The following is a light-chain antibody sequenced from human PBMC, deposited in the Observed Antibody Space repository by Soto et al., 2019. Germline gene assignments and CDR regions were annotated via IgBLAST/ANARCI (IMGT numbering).Light chain of an antibody. CDR3: MQATQFART. J-gene: IGKJ1*01. Sequence: DIVMPQTPLSSTVTLGQPASISCRNSQNLLHSDGITYLSWLQQRPGQPPRLLIYKISNRFSGVTDRFRGSGAVTDFTRKISRVEDEDVGVYYVMQATQFARTVGRGTKVETK. CDR1: QNLLHSDGITY. V-gene: IGKV2-24*01. CDR2: KIS.